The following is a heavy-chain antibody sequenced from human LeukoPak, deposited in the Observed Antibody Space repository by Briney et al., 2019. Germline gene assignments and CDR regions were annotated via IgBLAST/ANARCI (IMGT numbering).Heavy chain of an antibody. CDR1: GGSISGSSYY. J-gene: IGHJ4*02. Sequence: SETLSLTCSVSGGSISGSSYYWGWIRQPPGQGLEWIGSIYYSGSTYYNPSLKSRVTISVDLSRNQFSLRLNSVTAADTAVHYCARHSGPSLYSTSTLYHFDYWGQGILVTVSS. D-gene: IGHD6-6*01. CDR3: ARHSGPSLYSTSTLYHFDY. CDR2: IYYSGST. V-gene: IGHV4-39*01.